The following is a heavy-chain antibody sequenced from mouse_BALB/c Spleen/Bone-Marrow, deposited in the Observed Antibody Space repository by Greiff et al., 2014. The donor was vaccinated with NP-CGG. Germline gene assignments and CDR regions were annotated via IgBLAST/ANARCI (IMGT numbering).Heavy chain of an antibody. CDR3: AYDYDPSYAMDY. CDR1: GYTFTSYW. V-gene: IGHV1S81*02. CDR2: INPSNGRT. Sequence: VQGVESGAELVKPGASVKLSCKASGYTFTSYWMHWVKQRPGQGLEWIGEINPSNGRTNYNEKFKSKATLTVDKSSSTAYMQLSSLTSEDSAVYYCAYDYDPSYAMDYWGQGTSVTVSS. D-gene: IGHD2-4*01. J-gene: IGHJ4*01.